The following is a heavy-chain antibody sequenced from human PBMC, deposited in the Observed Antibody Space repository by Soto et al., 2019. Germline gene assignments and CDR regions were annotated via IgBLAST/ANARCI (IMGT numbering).Heavy chain of an antibody. CDR2: IIPIFGTA. D-gene: IGHD6-19*01. Sequence: QVQLVQSGAEVKKPGSSVKVSCKASGGTFSSYAISWVRQAPGQGLEWMGGIIPIFGTANYAQKFQGRVTITAAESTSTAYMELRSLRSEDTAGFYCARGVREQWHHQPLSDYWGQGTLVTVSS. CDR1: GGTFSSYA. J-gene: IGHJ4*02. V-gene: IGHV1-69*01. CDR3: ARGVREQWHHQPLSDY.